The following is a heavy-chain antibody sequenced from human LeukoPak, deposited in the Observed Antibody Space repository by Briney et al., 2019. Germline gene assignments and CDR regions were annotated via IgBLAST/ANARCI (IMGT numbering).Heavy chain of an antibody. D-gene: IGHD3-16*02. J-gene: IGHJ4*02. CDR2: IYHGGST. CDR1: GYSISSGYY. V-gene: IGHV4-38-2*01. Sequence: PSETLSLTRAVSGYSISSGYYWGWIRQPPGKGLEWIGSIYHGGSTYYNPSLMSRVAISVDTSKNQFSLKLTSVTAADTAVYYCARFTFGGVIAIDSWGQGTLVTVSS. CDR3: ARFTFGGVIAIDS.